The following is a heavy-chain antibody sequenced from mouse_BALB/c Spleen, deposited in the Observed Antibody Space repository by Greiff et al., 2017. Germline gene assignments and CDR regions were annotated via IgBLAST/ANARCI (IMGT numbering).Heavy chain of an antibody. D-gene: IGHD2-3*01. CDR1: GYTFTDYE. V-gene: IGHV1-15*01. CDR2: IDPETGGT. J-gene: IGHJ3*01. Sequence: QVQLQQPGAELVRPGASVTLSCKASGYTFTDYEMHWVKQTPVHGLEWIGAIDPETGGTAYNQKFKGKATLTADKSSSTAYMELRSLTSEDSAVYYCTRNGYYGFAYWGQGTLVTVSA. CDR3: TRNGYYGFAY.